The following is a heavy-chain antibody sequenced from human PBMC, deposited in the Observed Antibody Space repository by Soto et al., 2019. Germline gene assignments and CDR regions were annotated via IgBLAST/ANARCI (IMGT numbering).Heavy chain of an antibody. CDR2: IYYSGST. J-gene: IGHJ4*02. CDR3: ARTFYGGLFDY. Sequence: PSETLSLTCTVSSGSISSYYWSGIRQPPGKGLEWIGYIYYSGSTNYNPSLKSRVTISVDTSKNQFSLKLSSVTAADTAVYYCARTFYGGLFDYWGQGTLVTVSS. V-gene: IGHV4-59*01. CDR1: SGSISSYY. D-gene: IGHD4-17*01.